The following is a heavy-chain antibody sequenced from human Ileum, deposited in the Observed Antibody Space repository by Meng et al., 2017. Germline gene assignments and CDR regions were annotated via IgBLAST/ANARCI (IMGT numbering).Heavy chain of an antibody. J-gene: IGHJ4*02. CDR2: ISYDGSNK. V-gene: IGHV3-30-3*01. CDR1: GCTFSSYA. Sequence: QVQLGEAGGGVVQPGRSRRRSGAAAGCTFSSYAMHWVRQAPGKGLEWVAVISYDGSNKYYADSVKGRFTISRDNSKNTLYLQMNSLRAEDTAVYYCARDTKNYYDSSGYPGPLDYWGQGTLVTVSS. CDR3: ARDTKNYYDSSGYPGPLDY. D-gene: IGHD3-22*01.